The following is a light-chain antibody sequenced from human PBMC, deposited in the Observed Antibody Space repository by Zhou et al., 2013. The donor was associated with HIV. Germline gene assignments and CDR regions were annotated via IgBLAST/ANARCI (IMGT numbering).Light chain of an antibody. J-gene: IGKJ2*01. CDR3: MQGTHWPPT. CDR2: KSS. V-gene: IGKV2-30*01. Sequence: DVVLTQSPLSLPVTLGQPASMSCRSDESLVYSDGNTYLNWFQQRPGQSPRRLIYKSSHRDSGVPDRFNASGSASDFTLTISRVEADDVAVYYCMQGTHWPPTFGQGTKLDIK. CDR1: ESLVYSDGNTY.